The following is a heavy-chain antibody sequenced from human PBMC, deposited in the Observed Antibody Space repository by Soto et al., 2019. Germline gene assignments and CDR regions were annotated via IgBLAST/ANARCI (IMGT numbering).Heavy chain of an antibody. CDR3: ARARGRFLEWSLYYYYMDV. V-gene: IGHV4-4*02. J-gene: IGHJ6*03. Sequence: SETLSLTCAVSSGSISSSNWWSWVRQPPGKGLEWIGYIYYSGSTNYNPSLKSRVTISVDTSKNQFSLKLSSVTAADTAVYYCARARGRFLEWSLYYYYMDVWGKGTTVTVSS. CDR1: SGSISSSNW. D-gene: IGHD3-3*01. CDR2: IYYSGST.